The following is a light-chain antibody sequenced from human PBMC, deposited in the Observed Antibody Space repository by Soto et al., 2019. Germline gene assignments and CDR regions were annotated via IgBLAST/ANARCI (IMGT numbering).Light chain of an antibody. CDR3: QQYNAYSSWT. CDR2: DAS. V-gene: IGKV1-5*01. Sequence: DIQMTQSPSALSASVGDRVTITCRASQSVSNLLAWYQQMPGKAPKLLIYDASTLMSGAPSRFSGSGFGTEFTLSISSLQPDDFATYYCQQYNAYSSWTFGQGTKVDIK. CDR1: QSVSNL. J-gene: IGKJ1*01.